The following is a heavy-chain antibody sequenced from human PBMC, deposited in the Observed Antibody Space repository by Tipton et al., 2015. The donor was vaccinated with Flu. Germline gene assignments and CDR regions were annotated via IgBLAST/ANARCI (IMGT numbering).Heavy chain of an antibody. CDR1: SGSIRSTNYF. V-gene: IGHV4-39*01. CDR2: IYPSGTT. CDR3: ARLSYYDVDLKNFYFDY. Sequence: TLSLTCTVSSGSIRSTNYFCAWIRQPPGKGLELIGSIYPSGTTYCNPSLKSRVTISVDTPKNQFSLKLRSVTAADTAVYYCARLSYYDVDLKNFYFDYWGQGALVTVSS. J-gene: IGHJ4*02. D-gene: IGHD3-10*02.